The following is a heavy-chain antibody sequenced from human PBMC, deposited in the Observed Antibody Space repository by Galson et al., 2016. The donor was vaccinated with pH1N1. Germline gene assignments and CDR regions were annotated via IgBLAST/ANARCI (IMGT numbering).Heavy chain of an antibody. Sequence: PALVKPTQTLTLTCTFSGFSLSTSGVRVGWIRQPPGKALEWLALIYWNDDKRYSPSLKSRLTITKDTSKNQVVLTMTNMDPVDTATYYCAHSHYGDYVGWFDPWGQGTLVTVSS. CDR3: AHSHYGDYVGWFDP. CDR2: IYWNDDK. CDR1: GFSLSTSGVR. D-gene: IGHD4-17*01. J-gene: IGHJ5*02. V-gene: IGHV2-5*01.